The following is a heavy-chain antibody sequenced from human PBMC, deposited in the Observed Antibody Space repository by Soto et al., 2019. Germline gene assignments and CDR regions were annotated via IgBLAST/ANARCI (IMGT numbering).Heavy chain of an antibody. CDR2: IYYSGST. CDR3: ARGSYDFWSGSYYYYYMDV. CDR1: GGSISSSSYY. D-gene: IGHD3-3*01. V-gene: IGHV4-39*01. J-gene: IGHJ6*03. Sequence: TSETLSLTCTVSGGSISSSSYYWGWIRQPPGKGLEWIGSIYYSGSTYYNPSLKSRVTISVDTSKNQFSLKLSSVTAADTAVYYCARGSYDFWSGSYYYYYMDVWGKGTKVTVSS.